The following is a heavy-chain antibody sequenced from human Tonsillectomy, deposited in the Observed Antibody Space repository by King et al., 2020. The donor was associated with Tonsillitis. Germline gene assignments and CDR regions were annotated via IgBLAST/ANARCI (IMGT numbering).Heavy chain of an antibody. Sequence: VQLVQSGAEVKKPGASVKVSCQASGYTFTSYGISWVRQAPGQGLEWMGWISAYNGNTNYAQKLQGRVTMTTDTSTSTAYMELRSLRSDDTAVYYCASSKNDFWSGYYGFDYWGQGTLVTVSS. CDR3: ASSKNDFWSGYYGFDY. V-gene: IGHV1-18*01. D-gene: IGHD3-3*01. CDR1: GYTFTSYG. CDR2: ISAYNGNT. J-gene: IGHJ4*02.